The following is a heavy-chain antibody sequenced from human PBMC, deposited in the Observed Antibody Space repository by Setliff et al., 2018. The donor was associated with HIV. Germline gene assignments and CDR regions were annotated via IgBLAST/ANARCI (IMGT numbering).Heavy chain of an antibody. Sequence: GGSLRLSCAANGFSFSSYAMSWVRQAPGKGLEWVSGIGGSGGSTYYADSVKGRFTISRAHSKSTVFLQMDSLRAEDTATYFCVKEEFSSVGTSASHIWGQGTVVTVSS. D-gene: IGHD1-1*01. CDR1: GFSFSSYA. CDR3: VKEEFSSVGTSASHI. CDR2: IGGSGGST. J-gene: IGHJ3*02. V-gene: IGHV3-23*01.